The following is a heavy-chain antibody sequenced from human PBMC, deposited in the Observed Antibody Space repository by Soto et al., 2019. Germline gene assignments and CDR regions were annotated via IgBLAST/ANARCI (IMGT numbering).Heavy chain of an antibody. CDR2: ISYDGENQ. CDR1: GFSFSHYA. J-gene: IGHJ5*02. Sequence: PGGSLRLSCAASGFSFSHYAMHWVRQPPGKGLEWVALISYDGENQYFTDSVRGRFTIPRDNSKTAVYQEMNDLRLDDTATYYCVSPHSESSNAFDLWGQGTLVTVSS. V-gene: IGHV3-30*04. D-gene: IGHD3-10*01. CDR3: VSPHSESSNAFDL.